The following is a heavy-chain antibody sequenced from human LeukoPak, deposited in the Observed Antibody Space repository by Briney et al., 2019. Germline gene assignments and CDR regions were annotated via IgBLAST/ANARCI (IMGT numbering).Heavy chain of an antibody. CDR1: GYTFTSYG. D-gene: IGHD2-2*01. CDR3: ARDEGYCSSTNCYLGSGNWFDP. V-gene: IGHV1-18*04. J-gene: IGHJ5*02. CDR2: ISAYNGNT. Sequence: ASVKVSCKASGYTFTSYGISWVRQAPGQGLEWMGWISAYNGNTNYAQKLQGRVTMTTDTSTSTAYMELRSLRSDDTAVYYCARDEGYCSSTNCYLGSGNWFDPWGQGTLVTVSS.